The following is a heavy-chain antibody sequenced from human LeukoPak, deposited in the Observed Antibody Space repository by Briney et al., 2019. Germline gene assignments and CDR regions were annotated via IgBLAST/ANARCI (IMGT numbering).Heavy chain of an antibody. J-gene: IGHJ4*02. D-gene: IGHD4-17*01. CDR3: TTTLDDYGDYSPSTPGDY. V-gene: IGHV3-15*01. CDR2: IKSKTDGGTT. Sequence: GGSLRLSCAASGFTFSNAWVSWVRQAPGKGLEWVGRIKSKTDGGTTDYAAPVKGRFTISRDDSKNTLYLQMNSLKTEDTAVYYCTTTLDDYGDYSPSTPGDYWGQGTLVTVSS. CDR1: GFTFSNAW.